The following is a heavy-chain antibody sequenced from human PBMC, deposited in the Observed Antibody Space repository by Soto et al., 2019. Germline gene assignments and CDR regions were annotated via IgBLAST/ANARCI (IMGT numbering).Heavy chain of an antibody. D-gene: IGHD2-8*02. CDR3: ARELEGGVFDI. Sequence: SETLSLTCTVSGGPVRDAYSYWTWIRQPPGKGLEWMGYLSYTGSTYYNPSLRNRASISVDESSHHLSLRLSSVTAADTAVYYCARELEGGVFDIWGRGTLVTVSS. CDR2: LSYTGST. J-gene: IGHJ3*02. CDR1: GGPVRDAYSY. V-gene: IGHV4-30-4*01.